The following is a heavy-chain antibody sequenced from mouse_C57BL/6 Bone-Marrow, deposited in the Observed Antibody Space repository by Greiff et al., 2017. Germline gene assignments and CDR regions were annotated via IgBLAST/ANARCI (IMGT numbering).Heavy chain of an antibody. CDR3: ARGQLRLRFAY. CDR1: GYTFTSYG. Sequence: VKLVESGAELARPGASVKLSCKASGYTFTSYGISWVKQRTGQGLEWIGEIYPRSGNTYYNEKFKGKATLTADKSSSTAYMELRSLTSEDSAVYFCARGQLRLRFAYWGQGTLVTVSA. V-gene: IGHV1-81*01. J-gene: IGHJ3*01. D-gene: IGHD3-2*02. CDR2: IYPRSGNT.